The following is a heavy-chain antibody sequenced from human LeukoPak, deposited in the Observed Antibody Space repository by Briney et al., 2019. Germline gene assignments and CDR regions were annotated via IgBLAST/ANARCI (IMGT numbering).Heavy chain of an antibody. V-gene: IGHV3-64D*06. J-gene: IGHJ1*01. CDR2: VTSNGGST. CDR1: GFTFSLYA. D-gene: IGHD3-22*01. CDR3: AYSSGYYH. Sequence: PGGSVRLSCSASGFTFSLYAMHWVRQAPGGGLEYVSAVTSNGGSTYYADSVKGRLTISRDNSKNTLYLHMSTLRPEDTAVYYCAYSSGYYHSGQGTLVTVSS.